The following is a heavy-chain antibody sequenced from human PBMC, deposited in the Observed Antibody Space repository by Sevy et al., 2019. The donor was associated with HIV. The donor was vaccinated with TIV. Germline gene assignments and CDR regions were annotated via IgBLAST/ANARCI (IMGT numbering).Heavy chain of an antibody. J-gene: IGHJ3*01. CDR3: ATGHGYCNSGSCYWGAFDV. CDR1: GFTFTSAW. CDR2: IKTKSDGEKT. Sequence: GGSLRLSCAASGFTFTSAWMSWVRQAPGKGLEWVGRIKTKSDGEKTDYAGPVKGRFIISREDSKMTVYLQLNSLKTEDTDMYYCATGHGYCNSGSCYWGAFDVWGQGTEVTVSS. V-gene: IGHV3-15*01. D-gene: IGHD2-15*01.